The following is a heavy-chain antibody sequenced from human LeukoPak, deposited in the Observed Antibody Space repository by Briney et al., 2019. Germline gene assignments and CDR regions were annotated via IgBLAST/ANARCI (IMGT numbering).Heavy chain of an antibody. CDR3: AREGNWNLDY. V-gene: IGHV3-74*03. D-gene: IGHD1-1*01. CDR1: GFTFSSHW. Sequence: PGGSLRLSCAASGFTFSSHWMHWVRQVPGKGLVWVSRLNSDGSDRQYADSVKGRFTISRDNAKNMLCLQMSSLRAEDTAVYYCAREGNWNLDYWGQGTVVTVSS. J-gene: IGHJ4*02. CDR2: LNSDGSDR.